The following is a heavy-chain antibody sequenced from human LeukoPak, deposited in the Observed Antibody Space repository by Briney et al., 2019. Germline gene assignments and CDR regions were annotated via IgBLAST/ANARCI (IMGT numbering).Heavy chain of an antibody. CDR1: GGSISSYY. V-gene: IGHV4-59*01. D-gene: IGHD3-3*01. CDR3: ARGGYDFWSGNELNWFDP. Sequence: SETLSLTCTVSGGSISSYYWSWIRQPPGKGLEWIGYIYYSGSTNYNPSLKSRVTISVDTSKNQFSLKLSSVTAADTAVYYCARGGYDFWSGNELNWFDPWGQGTLVTVSS. J-gene: IGHJ5*02. CDR2: IYYSGST.